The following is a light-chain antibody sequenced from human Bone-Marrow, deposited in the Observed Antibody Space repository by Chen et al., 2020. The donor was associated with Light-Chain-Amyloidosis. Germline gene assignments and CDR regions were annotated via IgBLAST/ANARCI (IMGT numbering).Light chain of an antibody. CDR2: RNT. V-gene: IGLV1-40*01. CDR3: QSFDGGLRCWV. CDR1: ISNIGAGYD. J-gene: IGLJ3*02. Sequence: QSVLTQPPSVSGAPGQRVTISCTGSISNIGAGYDVHWHQQLPGTAPKFLIYRNTARPSGVPDRFSGAKSGTSASLAIAWLQAEDEADDYGQSFDGGLRCWVFGGGTKLTVL.